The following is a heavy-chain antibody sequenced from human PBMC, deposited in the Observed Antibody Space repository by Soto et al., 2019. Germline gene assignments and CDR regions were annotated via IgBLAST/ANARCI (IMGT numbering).Heavy chain of an antibody. CDR3: ARDFPYYYDSSGSFDP. Sequence: SVKVSCKASGYTFTGYYMHWVRQAPGQGLEWMGWINPNSGGTNYAQKFQGWVTMTRDTSISTAYMELSRLRSDDTAVYYCARDFPYYYDSSGSFDPWGQGTLVTVSS. CDR1: GYTFTGYY. V-gene: IGHV1-2*04. CDR2: INPNSGGT. D-gene: IGHD3-22*01. J-gene: IGHJ5*02.